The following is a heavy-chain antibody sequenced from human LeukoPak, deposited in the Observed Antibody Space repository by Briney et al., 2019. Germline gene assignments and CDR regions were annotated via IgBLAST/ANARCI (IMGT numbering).Heavy chain of an antibody. CDR2: IYYSGST. Sequence: SETLSPTCTVSGGSISSYYWSWIRQPPGKGLEWIGYIYYSGSTNYNPSLKSRVTISVDTSKNQFSLKMSSVTAADTALYYCARDRHFSSTWYGYFDYWGQGTLVTVSS. D-gene: IGHD6-13*01. CDR1: GGSISSYY. V-gene: IGHV4-59*01. CDR3: ARDRHFSSTWYGYFDY. J-gene: IGHJ4*02.